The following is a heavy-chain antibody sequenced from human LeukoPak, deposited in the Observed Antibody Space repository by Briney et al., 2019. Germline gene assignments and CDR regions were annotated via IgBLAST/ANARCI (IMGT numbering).Heavy chain of an antibody. CDR3: VTNGVLGGYYFDY. Sequence: GGSLRLSCAASGFTFSSYGIHWVRQAPGKGLEWVAVISYDGSNKYYADSVKGRFTISRDNSKNTLYLQMNSLRAEDTAVYYCVTNGVLGGYYFDYWGQGTLVTVSS. V-gene: IGHV3-30*03. J-gene: IGHJ4*02. D-gene: IGHD2-8*01. CDR1: GFTFSSYG. CDR2: ISYDGSNK.